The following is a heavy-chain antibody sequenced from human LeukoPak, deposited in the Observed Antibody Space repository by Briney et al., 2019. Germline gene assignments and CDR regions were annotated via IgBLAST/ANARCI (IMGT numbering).Heavy chain of an antibody. CDR3: AKGTRSSTWSSVNF. D-gene: IGHD2-2*01. CDR1: GFTFSNSA. CDR2: ISGSGGTT. Sequence: GGSRSLSWAAPGFTFSNSAMNRSPQPPGKGLDGASVISGSGGTTYYADSVKGRFTIARDNSKNTLFLQMNSLRAEDTAVYYCAKGTRSSTWSSVNFWGQGTLVTVSS. V-gene: IGHV3-23*01. J-gene: IGHJ4*02.